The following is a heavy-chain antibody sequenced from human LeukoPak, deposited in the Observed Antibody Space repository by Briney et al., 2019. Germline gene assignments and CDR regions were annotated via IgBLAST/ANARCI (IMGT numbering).Heavy chain of an antibody. CDR3: ARVQSGSNAFDL. CDR1: GGTFSSYA. V-gene: IGHV1-69*04. CDR2: IIPILGIA. J-gene: IGHJ3*01. D-gene: IGHD6-25*01. Sequence: ASVKVSCKASGGTFSSYAISWVRQAPGQGLEWMGRIIPILGIANYAQNLQGRVTMTTDTSTSTLYMELRSLTSDDTAVYYCARVQSGSNAFDLWGQGTMVTVSS.